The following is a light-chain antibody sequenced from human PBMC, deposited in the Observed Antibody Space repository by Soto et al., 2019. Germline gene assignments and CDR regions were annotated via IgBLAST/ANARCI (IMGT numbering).Light chain of an antibody. CDR1: SSDVGGYDY. CDR2: AVS. J-gene: IGLJ2*01. Sequence: QSVLTQPASVSGSPGQSITISCTGTSSDVGGYDYVSWYRHHPGKAPKLMIYAVSNRPLGVSNRFSGSKSGNTASLTISGLQAEDEADYYCTSATHANTVVFGGGTKLTVL. V-gene: IGLV2-14*01. CDR3: TSATHANTVV.